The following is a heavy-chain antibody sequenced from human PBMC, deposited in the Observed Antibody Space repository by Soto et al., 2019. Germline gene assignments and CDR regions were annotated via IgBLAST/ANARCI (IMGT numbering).Heavy chain of an antibody. CDR1: GYTLTELS. J-gene: IGHJ6*02. Sequence: GASVKVSCKVSGYTLTELSMHWVRQAPGQGLEWMGIINPSGGSTSYAQKFQGRVTMTRDTSTSTVYMELSSLRSEDTAVYYCARCGSSSYDFWSGYQYYYGMDVWGQGTTVTVSS. CDR2: INPSGGST. CDR3: ARCGSSSYDFWSGYQYYYGMDV. D-gene: IGHD3-3*01. V-gene: IGHV1-46*01.